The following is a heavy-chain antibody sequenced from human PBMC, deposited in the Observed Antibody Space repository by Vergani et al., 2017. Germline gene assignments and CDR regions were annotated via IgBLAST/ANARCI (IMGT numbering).Heavy chain of an antibody. CDR2: IIPIFGTT. Sequence: QGQLAQSGAEVKKPGSSVKVSCKASGGTFSSNSISWVRQAPGQGLEWMGRIIPIFGTTSDAQKYQGRVTILADESTSTAYMELSSLRAEDTAVYYCARSSGYYSYYFDFWGQGTLVTVSS. D-gene: IGHD3-22*01. CDR3: ARSSGYYSYYFDF. J-gene: IGHJ4*02. CDR1: GGTFSSNS. V-gene: IGHV1-69*13.